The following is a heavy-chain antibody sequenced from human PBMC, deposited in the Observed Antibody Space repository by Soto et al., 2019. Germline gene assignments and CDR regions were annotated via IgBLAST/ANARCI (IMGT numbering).Heavy chain of an antibody. Sequence: PGGSLRLSCAASGFTFSSYAMSWVRQVPGKGLEWVSAISGSGGSTYYADYVKGRFTISRDNSKNTLYLQMNSLRAEDTAVYYCAKQGVVPAASWFDPWGQGTLVTVSS. V-gene: IGHV3-23*01. D-gene: IGHD2-2*01. J-gene: IGHJ5*02. CDR3: AKQGVVPAASWFDP. CDR1: GFTFSSYA. CDR2: ISGSGGST.